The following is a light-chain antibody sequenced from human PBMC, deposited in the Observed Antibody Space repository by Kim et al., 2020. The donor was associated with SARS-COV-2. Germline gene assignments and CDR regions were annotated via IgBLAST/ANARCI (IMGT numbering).Light chain of an antibody. CDR2: GAS. CDR3: QQYGGSPIT. Sequence: SPGERATLACRASQGVTSRYLAWYQQKPGQAPRLLIYGASSRATGIPDRFSGSGSGTDFTLTISKLEPEDFAVYFCQQYGGSPITFGQGTRLEIK. V-gene: IGKV3-20*01. J-gene: IGKJ5*01. CDR1: QGVTSRY.